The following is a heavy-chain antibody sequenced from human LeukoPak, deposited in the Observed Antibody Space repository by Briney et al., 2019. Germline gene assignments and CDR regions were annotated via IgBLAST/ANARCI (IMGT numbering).Heavy chain of an antibody. CDR3: AKAYDRGIRAFDY. V-gene: IGHV3-23*01. D-gene: IGHD1-14*01. CDR1: GFTFSSYA. J-gene: IGHJ4*02. CDR2: VSDSGGST. Sequence: GGSLRLSCSASGFTFSSYAMGWVRQIPERGLEWVSGVSDSGGSTYYADAVKGRFTISRDNSKNTLHLQMHSLRAEDTVIYYCAKAYDRGIRAFDYWGQGTLVTVSS.